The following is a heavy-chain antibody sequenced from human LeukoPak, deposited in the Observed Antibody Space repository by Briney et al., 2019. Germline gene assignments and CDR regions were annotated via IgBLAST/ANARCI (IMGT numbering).Heavy chain of an antibody. Sequence: ASVKVSCKASGYTFTGYYMHCVRQAPGQGLEWMGRINPNSGGTNYAQKFQGRVTMTRDTSISTAYMELRRLRSDDTAVYYCARQRKNSLAAAVDYWGQGTLVTVSS. CDR3: ARQRKNSLAAAVDY. V-gene: IGHV1-2*06. J-gene: IGHJ4*02. D-gene: IGHD6-13*01. CDR2: INPNSGGT. CDR1: GYTFTGYY.